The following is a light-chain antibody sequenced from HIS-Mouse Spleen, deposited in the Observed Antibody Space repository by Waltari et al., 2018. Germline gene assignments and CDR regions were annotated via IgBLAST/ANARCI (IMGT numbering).Light chain of an antibody. CDR2: GAS. CDR1: QSALYSSNNKNY. V-gene: IGKV4-1*01. CDR3: QQYYSTPYT. J-gene: IGKJ2*01. Sequence: DIVMTQSPDSLAVSLGERATINCKSSQSALYSSNNKNYLAWYQQKPGQPPKLLIYGASTRESGVPDRFSGSGSGTDFTLTISSLQAEDVAVYYCQQYYSTPYTFGQGTKLEIK.